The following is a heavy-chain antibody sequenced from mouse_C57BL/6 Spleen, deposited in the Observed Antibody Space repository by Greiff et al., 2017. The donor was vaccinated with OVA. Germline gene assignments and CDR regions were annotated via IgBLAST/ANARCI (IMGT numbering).Heavy chain of an antibody. J-gene: IGHJ2*01. CDR1: GYAFSSYW. Sequence: VQLQQSGAELVKPGASVKISCKASGYAFSSYWMNWVKQRPGKGLEWIGQIYPGDGDTNYNGKFKGKATLTADKSSSTAYMQLSSLTSEDSAVYFCARDSSGYDFDYWGQGTTLTVSS. V-gene: IGHV1-80*01. D-gene: IGHD3-2*02. CDR2: IYPGDGDT. CDR3: ARDSSGYDFDY.